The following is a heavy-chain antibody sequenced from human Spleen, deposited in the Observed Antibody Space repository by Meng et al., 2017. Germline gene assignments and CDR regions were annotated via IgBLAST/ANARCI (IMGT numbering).Heavy chain of an antibody. D-gene: IGHD6-19*01. J-gene: IGHJ4*02. CDR2: IHPSGNA. Sequence: QVQLVQSGVEVKKSGASVKVSCKASGYTYTHYQMDWVRQAPGQGLEWMGWIHPSGNANYAQKFQGRVTMTTDTSTTTAYMELRSLRSDDSALYYCVKHSSDWSLDSWGQGTLVTVSS. CDR3: VKHSSDWSLDS. CDR1: GYTYTHYQ. V-gene: IGHV1-18*01.